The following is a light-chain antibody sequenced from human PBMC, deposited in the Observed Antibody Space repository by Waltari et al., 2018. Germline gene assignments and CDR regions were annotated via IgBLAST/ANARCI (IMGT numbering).Light chain of an antibody. CDR1: SSNIGSTS. CDR2: SDN. J-gene: IGLJ2*01. Sequence: QSVLTQPPSASGTPGQRVPTPCSGSSSNIGSTSVTWYQHLPGAAPKLLIYSDNRRPSGVPDRFSGSKSGASASLAISGLQSEDEADYYCAAWDVSLNGLVFGGGTKLTVL. V-gene: IGLV1-44*01. CDR3: AAWDVSLNGLV.